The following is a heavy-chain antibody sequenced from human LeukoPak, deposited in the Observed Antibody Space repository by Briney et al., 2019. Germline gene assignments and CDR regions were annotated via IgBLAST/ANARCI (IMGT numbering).Heavy chain of an antibody. Sequence: PSETLSLTCTVSGGSISSGGYYWSWIRQHPGKGLEWIGYIYCSGSTYYNPSLKSRVTISVDTSKNQFSLKLSSVTAADTAVYYCARDRIGYTQTYYWGQGTLVTVSS. D-gene: IGHD5-24*01. V-gene: IGHV4-31*03. CDR1: GGSISSGGYY. J-gene: IGHJ4*02. CDR3: ARDRIGYTQTYY. CDR2: IYCSGST.